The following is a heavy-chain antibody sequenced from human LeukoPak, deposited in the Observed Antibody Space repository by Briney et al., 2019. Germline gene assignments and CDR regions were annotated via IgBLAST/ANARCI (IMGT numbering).Heavy chain of an antibody. CDR1: GFTFSSYA. Sequence: GGSLRLSCAASGFTFSSYAVNWVRQTPGKGLEWVSGIVGSAGSTFYADSVKGRFTISRDNSKNTVYLQMNSLRGEDTAVFYCAATSGSYYLYAFDMWGQGTMVSVSS. CDR3: AATSGSYYLYAFDM. D-gene: IGHD1-26*01. V-gene: IGHV3-23*01. CDR2: IVGSAGST. J-gene: IGHJ3*02.